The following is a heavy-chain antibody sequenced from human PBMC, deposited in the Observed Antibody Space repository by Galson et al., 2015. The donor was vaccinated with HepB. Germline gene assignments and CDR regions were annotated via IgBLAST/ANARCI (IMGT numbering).Heavy chain of an antibody. CDR2: ISSSSTI. D-gene: IGHD3-22*01. CDR3: AREPVCYDSSGYYCDYFDY. Sequence: SLRLSCAASGFTFSSYSMNWVRQAPGKGLEWVSYISSSSTIYYADSVKGRFTISRDNAKNSLYLQMNSLRDEDTAVYYCAREPVCYDSSGYYCDYFDYWGQGTLVTVSS. J-gene: IGHJ4*02. CDR1: GFTFSSYS. V-gene: IGHV3-48*02.